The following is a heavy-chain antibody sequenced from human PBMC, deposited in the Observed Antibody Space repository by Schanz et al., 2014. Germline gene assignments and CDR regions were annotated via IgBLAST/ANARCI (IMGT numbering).Heavy chain of an antibody. CDR1: GFTFSSYT. V-gene: IGHV3-23*01. CDR3: AKYFVSGVARGVRITHDAIDI. D-gene: IGHD1-20*01. Sequence: EVQLLESGGGLVRPGGSLRLSCAASGFTFSSYTMNWVRQAPGKGLEWVSAISGSGGSTVYAASVKGRFTISRDNSNNTLLLQMNSLRTEVTAVDYCAKYFVSGVARGVRITHDAIDIWGQGTKVTVSS. J-gene: IGHJ3*02. CDR2: ISGSGGST.